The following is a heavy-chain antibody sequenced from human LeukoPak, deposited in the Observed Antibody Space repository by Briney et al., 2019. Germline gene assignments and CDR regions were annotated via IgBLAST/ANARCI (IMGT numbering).Heavy chain of an antibody. Sequence: RPGGSLRLSCAASGFTFSSYAMSWVRQAPGKGLEWVSGISGSGGSTYYADSVKGRFTISRDNAKNSLYLQMNSLRAEDTAVYYCAREKVTYFDYWGQGTLVTVSS. V-gene: IGHV3-23*01. CDR1: GFTFSSYA. CDR3: AREKVTYFDY. CDR2: ISGSGGST. J-gene: IGHJ4*02.